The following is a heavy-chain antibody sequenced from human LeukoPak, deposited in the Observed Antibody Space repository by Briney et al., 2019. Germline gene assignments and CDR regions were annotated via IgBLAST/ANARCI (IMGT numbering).Heavy chain of an antibody. J-gene: IGHJ6*03. V-gene: IGHV3-74*01. CDR3: ARGGRPTQMYYYYMDV. CDR2: INSDGRGT. CDR1: GFTFSSYW. Sequence: PGGSLRLSCTASGFTFSSYWMHWVRQAPGKGLVWVSRINSDGRGTSYADSVKGRFTISRDNAKNTLYLQMNSLRVEDTAVYYCARGGRPTQMYYYYMDVWGKGTTVTVSS.